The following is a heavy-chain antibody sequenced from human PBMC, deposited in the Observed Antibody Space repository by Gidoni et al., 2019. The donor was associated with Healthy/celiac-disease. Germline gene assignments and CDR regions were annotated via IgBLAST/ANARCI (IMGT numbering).Heavy chain of an antibody. CDR1: GGSISSSSYY. CDR2: IYYSGST. D-gene: IGHD6-19*01. J-gene: IGHJ4*02. V-gene: IGHV4-39*01. CDR3: ARQIGSGWYRGLDY. Sequence: QLQLQESGPGLVQPSETLSLTCTVSGGSISSSSYYWGWIRQPPGKGLEWIGSIYYSGSTYYNPSLKSRVTISVDTSKSQFSLKLSSVTAADTAVYYCARQIGSGWYRGLDYWGQGTLVTVSS.